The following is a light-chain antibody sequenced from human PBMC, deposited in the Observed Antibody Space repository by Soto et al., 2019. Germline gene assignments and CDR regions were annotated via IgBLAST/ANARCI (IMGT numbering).Light chain of an antibody. CDR1: QSIRSG. CDR3: QQYDSYST. V-gene: IGKV1-5*03. J-gene: IGKJ4*01. Sequence: DIQMTQFPSTLSASVGDRVTITCRASQSIRSGLAWYQQKPGKAPNLLIYKASSVPSGVPSRFSGSGYGTEFTLTISSLQPDDIATYYCQQYDSYSTFGGGTKVQIK. CDR2: KAS.